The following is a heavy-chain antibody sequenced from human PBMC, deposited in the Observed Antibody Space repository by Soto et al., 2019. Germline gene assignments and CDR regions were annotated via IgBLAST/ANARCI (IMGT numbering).Heavy chain of an antibody. V-gene: IGHV1-46*01. D-gene: IGHD5-12*01. CDR2: INPTGSMT. CDR3: ARDTGYDHDAFDI. Sequence: QVQLVQSGAEVKKPGASVKVSCKASGYSFITSYYMHWVRQAPGQGLESMGIINPTGSMTKYSQRFQGRLTMTRDTSTSTDYMELTTLTSEDTAVYFCARDTGYDHDAFDIWGQGTMVTVSS. CDR1: GYSFITSYY. J-gene: IGHJ3*02.